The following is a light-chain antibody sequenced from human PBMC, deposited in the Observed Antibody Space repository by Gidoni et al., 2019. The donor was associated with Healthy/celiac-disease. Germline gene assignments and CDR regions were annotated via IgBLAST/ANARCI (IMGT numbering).Light chain of an antibody. CDR1: QDISNY. CDR3: QQYDNLPPLT. Sequence: DIQMTQSPSSLSASVGDRVTITCQASQDISNYFNWYQQKPGKAPKLLIYDASNLETGVPSRFSGIGSVTAFTFTIRSLQPEDIATYYCQQYDNLPPLTFGGGTKVEFK. V-gene: IGKV1-33*01. CDR2: DAS. J-gene: IGKJ4*01.